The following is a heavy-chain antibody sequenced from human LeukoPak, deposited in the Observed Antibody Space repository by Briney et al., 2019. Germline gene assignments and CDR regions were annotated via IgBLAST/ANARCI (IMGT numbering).Heavy chain of an antibody. D-gene: IGHD3-10*01. CDR3: ATRFDYYGSGSYPEYFQH. CDR2: ISSSGSTI. J-gene: IGHJ1*01. Sequence: PGGSLGLSCAASGFTFSDYYMSWIRQAPGKGLEWVSYISSSGSTIYYADSVKGRFTISRDNAKNSLYLQMNSLRAEDTAVYYCATRFDYYGSGSYPEYFQHWGQGTLVTVSS. V-gene: IGHV3-11*01. CDR1: GFTFSDYY.